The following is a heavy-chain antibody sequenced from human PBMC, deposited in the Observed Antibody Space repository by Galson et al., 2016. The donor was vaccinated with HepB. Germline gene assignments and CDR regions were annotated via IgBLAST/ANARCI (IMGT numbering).Heavy chain of an antibody. D-gene: IGHD2-15*01. CDR2: IIPMFGSV. V-gene: IGHV1-69*13. Sequence: SVKVSCKASGGTFSSYLITWVRQAPGQGLEWMGGIIPMFGSVNYAQKFQGRVTITADESTSTGYMELSSLRSDDTAVYYCARVPPSIRYCSGDSCHDMDVWGQGTTVTVSS. J-gene: IGHJ6*02. CDR1: GGTFSSYL. CDR3: ARVPPSIRYCSGDSCHDMDV.